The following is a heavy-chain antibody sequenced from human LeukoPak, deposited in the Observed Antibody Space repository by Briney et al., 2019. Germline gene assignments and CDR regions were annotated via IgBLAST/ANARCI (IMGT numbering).Heavy chain of an antibody. Sequence: VASVKVSCKASGGTFSSYAISWVRQAPGQGLEWMGGIIPIFGTANYAQKFQGRVTITADESTSTAYMELSSLRSEDTAVYYCARGVDSSGYWYNWFDPWGQGTLVTVSS. CDR2: IIPIFGTA. V-gene: IGHV1-69*13. CDR1: GGTFSSYA. CDR3: ARGVDSSGYWYNWFDP. J-gene: IGHJ5*02. D-gene: IGHD3-22*01.